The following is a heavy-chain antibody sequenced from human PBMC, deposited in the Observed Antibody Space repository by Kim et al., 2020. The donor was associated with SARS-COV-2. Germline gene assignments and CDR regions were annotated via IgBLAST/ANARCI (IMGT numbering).Heavy chain of an antibody. V-gene: IGHV3-30*18. Sequence: GGSLRLSCAASGFTFSSYGMHWVRQAPGKGLEWVAVISYDGSNKYYADSVKGRFTISRDNSKNPLYLQMNSLRAEDTAVYYCAKDFGYCRSTRPDCGKDVRGEGTNVT. D-gene: IGHD2-2*01. CDR2: ISYDGSNK. J-gene: IGHJ6*01. CDR1: GFTFSSYG. CDR3: AKDFGYCRSTRPDCGKDV.